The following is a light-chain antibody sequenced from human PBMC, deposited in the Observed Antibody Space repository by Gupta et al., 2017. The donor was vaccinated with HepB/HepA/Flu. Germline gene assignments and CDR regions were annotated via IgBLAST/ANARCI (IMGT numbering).Light chain of an antibody. J-gene: IGKJ2*01. CDR2: GGS. CDR1: QSISIY. V-gene: IGKV1-39*01. CDR3: QQTYSAPTT. Sequence: DSQMTQSPSSLSASVGVRVTITCRPSQSISIYLNWYQQKGGKAPKLLMFGGSDLQSGVPSRFSGSRSGTDFTLTISSLQPEDFATYYCQQTYSAPTTFGQGTKLEIK.